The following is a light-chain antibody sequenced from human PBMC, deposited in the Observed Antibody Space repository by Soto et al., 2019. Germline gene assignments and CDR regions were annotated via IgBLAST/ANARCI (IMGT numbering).Light chain of an antibody. Sequence: QSVLTQPPSASGTPGLTVTISCSGSNSNVGHNAVSWYQQLPGTAPKVLIYTSNQRPSGVPDRFSGSKSGTSASLAISGLQSEDEADYYCVAWDDSLNGVVFGGGTQLTVL. J-gene: IGLJ3*02. V-gene: IGLV1-44*01. CDR3: VAWDDSLNGVV. CDR2: TSN. CDR1: NSNVGHNA.